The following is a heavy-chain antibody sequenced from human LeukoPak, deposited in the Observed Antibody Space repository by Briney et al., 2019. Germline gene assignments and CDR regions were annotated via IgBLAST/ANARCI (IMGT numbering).Heavy chain of an antibody. CDR2: IYYSGST. J-gene: IGHJ4*02. CDR3: ARELGYSYGRYFDY. Sequence: SETLSLTCTVSGGSISSGDYYWSWIRQPPGKGLEWIGYIYYSGSTYYNPSLKSRVTISVDTSKNQFSLKLSSVTAADTAVYYCARELGYSYGRYFDYWGQGTLVTVSS. V-gene: IGHV4-30-4*08. D-gene: IGHD5-18*01. CDR1: GGSISSGDYY.